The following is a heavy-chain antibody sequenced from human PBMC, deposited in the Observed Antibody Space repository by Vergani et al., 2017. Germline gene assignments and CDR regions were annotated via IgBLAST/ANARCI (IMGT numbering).Heavy chain of an antibody. V-gene: IGHV5-51*01. D-gene: IGHD3-10*01. CDR2: IYPGDSEV. CDR1: GYIFSNFW. J-gene: IGHJ3*01. CDR3: ASGGHGSENGGALQL. Sequence: EKQLVQSGSETKKPGESLTISCHAFGYIFSNFWIGWVRQRPGRGLEWMGSIYPGDSEVKSNPTFRGQVIFSVDTSVNTAYLQWRSLQASDTATYFCASGGHGSENGGALQLWGQGTNITVSS.